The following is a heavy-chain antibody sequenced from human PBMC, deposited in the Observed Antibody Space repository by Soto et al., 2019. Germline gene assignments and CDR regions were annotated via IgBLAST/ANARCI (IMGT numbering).Heavy chain of an antibody. CDR3: ARGVYRITILIFDY. CDR1: GYTFTGYY. D-gene: IGHD3-10*01. Sequence: ASVKVSCKASGYTFTGYYMHWVRQAPGQGLEWMGWINPNSGGTNYAQKFQGRVTMTRDTYISTDYMELRRLRSGDTAVYYCARGVYRITILIFDYCGQRTLVTVSS. J-gene: IGHJ4*02. CDR2: INPNSGGT. V-gene: IGHV1-2*02.